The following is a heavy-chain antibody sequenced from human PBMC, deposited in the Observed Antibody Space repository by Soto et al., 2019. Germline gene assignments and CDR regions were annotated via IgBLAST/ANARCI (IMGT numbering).Heavy chain of an antibody. Sequence: QVQLVESGGGVVQPGRSLRLSCAASGFTFSPYAMHWVRQAPGKGLEWVAVISYDGNNKNYADSVKSRLAISRDNSRNALYLQMNSLGAEDTAVYYCARARLDTPALDYWGQGNLVTVSS. V-gene: IGHV3-30*09. J-gene: IGHJ4*02. CDR2: ISYDGNNK. CDR1: GFTFSPYA. CDR3: ARARLDTPALDY. D-gene: IGHD2-2*01.